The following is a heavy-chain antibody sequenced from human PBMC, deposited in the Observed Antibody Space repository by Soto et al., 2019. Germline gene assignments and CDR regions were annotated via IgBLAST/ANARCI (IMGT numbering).Heavy chain of an antibody. Sequence: QITLKESGPTLVNPTQTLTLTCTFSGFSLSTTAVGVGWLRQPPGKALEWLAFIYWADDKRYSPSLKGRLTVTKDTSKNQVVLTMTDMDPVDTATYDCAHRDTSVETRGECDYWGQGTLVTVSS. CDR2: IYWADDK. J-gene: IGHJ4*02. CDR3: AHRDTSVETRGECDY. V-gene: IGHV2-5*02. D-gene: IGHD3-16*01. CDR1: GFSLSTTAVG.